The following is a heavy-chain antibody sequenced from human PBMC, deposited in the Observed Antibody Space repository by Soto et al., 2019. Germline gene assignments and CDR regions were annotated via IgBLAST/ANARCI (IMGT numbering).Heavy chain of an antibody. CDR2: ISGSGGST. V-gene: IGHV3-23*01. CDR1: GXXXXXXA. CDR3: AKAPVTHAAAGRGGGGYFDY. Sequence: EVQLLESGGDXXXXGGXXXLSCAASGXXXXXXAMTXXXQTPGKGLEWVSIISGSGGSTYYADSVKGRFTISRDSSKNTLYLQMNSVRAEDTAVYYCAKAPVTHAAAGRGGGGYFDYWGQGTLVTVSS. D-gene: IGHD6-13*01. J-gene: IGHJ4*02.